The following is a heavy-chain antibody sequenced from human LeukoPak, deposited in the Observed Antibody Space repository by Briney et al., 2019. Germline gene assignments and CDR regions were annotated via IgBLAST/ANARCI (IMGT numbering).Heavy chain of an antibody. V-gene: IGHV1-2*02. D-gene: IGHD3-3*01. J-gene: IGHJ4*02. CDR2: INPNSGGT. Sequence: ASVKVSSKASGYTFTGYYMHWVRQAPGQGLEWMGWINPNSGGTNYAQKFQGRVTMTRDTSISTAYMELSRLRSDDTAVYYCARAVTIFGVVTPMGYWGQGTLVTVSS. CDR1: GYTFTGYY. CDR3: ARAVTIFGVVTPMGY.